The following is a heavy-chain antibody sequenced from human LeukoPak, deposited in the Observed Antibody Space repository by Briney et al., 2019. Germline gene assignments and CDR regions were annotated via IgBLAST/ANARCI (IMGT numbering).Heavy chain of an antibody. CDR2: ISGSGGST. CDR1: GFTFSSYA. V-gene: IGHV3-23*01. J-gene: IGHJ4*02. D-gene: IGHD2-21*02. Sequence: GGSLRLSCAASGFTFSSYAMSWVRQAPGKGLEWVSAISGSGGSTYYADSVKGRFTISRDNSKNTLYLQMNSLRTEDTAVYYCASKWYCGGDCYYQIDFWGQGTLVTVSS. CDR3: ASKWYCGGDCYYQIDF.